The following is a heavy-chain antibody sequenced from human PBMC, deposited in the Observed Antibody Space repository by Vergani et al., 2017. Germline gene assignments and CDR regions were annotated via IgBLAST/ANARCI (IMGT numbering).Heavy chain of an antibody. J-gene: IGHJ4*02. V-gene: IGHV1-69*04. CDR1: GGTFSSYA. Sequence: QVQLVQSGAEVKKPGSSVKVSCKASGGTFSSYAISWVRQAPGQGLEWMGRIIPILGTANYAQKFQGRVTMTEDTSTDTAYMELSSLRSEDTAVYYCATGLAVAGTFPDYWGQGTLVTVSS. CDR2: IIPILGTA. D-gene: IGHD6-19*01. CDR3: ATGLAVAGTFPDY.